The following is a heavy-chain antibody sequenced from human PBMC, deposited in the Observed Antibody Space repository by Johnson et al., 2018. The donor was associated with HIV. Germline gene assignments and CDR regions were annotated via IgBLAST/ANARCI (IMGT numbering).Heavy chain of an antibody. CDR1: GFTFSSYA. CDR2: SRRKVNSYTT. D-gene: IGHD1-1*01. CDR3: TRWGYTVALDI. V-gene: IGHV3-72*01. Sequence: VQLVESGGGLVQPGGSLRLSCAASGFTFSSYAMSWVRQAPGKGLEWVGRSRRKVNSYTTEYAASVKGRFTISRDDSKNSLYLQMNSLKTEDTAVYYCTRWGYTVALDIWGQGTMVIVSS. J-gene: IGHJ3*02.